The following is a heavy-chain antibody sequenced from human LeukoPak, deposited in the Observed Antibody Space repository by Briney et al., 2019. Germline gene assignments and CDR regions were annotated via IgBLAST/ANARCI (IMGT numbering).Heavy chain of an antibody. D-gene: IGHD4-17*01. V-gene: IGHV1-18*01. Sequence: ASVKVSCKASGHTFTSYGISWVRQAPGQGLEWMGWISAYNGNTNYAQKVQGRVTMTTDTSTSTAYMELRSLRSDDTAVYYCARAGGIYDGDLPNWFDPWGQGTLVTVSS. CDR2: ISAYNGNT. CDR3: ARAGGIYDGDLPNWFDP. J-gene: IGHJ5*02. CDR1: GHTFTSYG.